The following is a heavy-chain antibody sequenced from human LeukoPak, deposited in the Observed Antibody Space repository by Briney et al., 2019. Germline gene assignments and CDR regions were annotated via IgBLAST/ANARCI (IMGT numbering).Heavy chain of an antibody. J-gene: IGHJ4*02. CDR3: GRTSSRQAPTPPNY. CDR2: IRYDGSNK. CDR1: GFTFSSHG. V-gene: IGHV3-30*02. D-gene: IGHD1-14*01. Sequence: GGSLRLSCAASGFTFSSHGMHWVRQAPGKGLEWVAFIRYDGSNKYYADSVKGRFTISRDNSKNTLYLQMNSLRAEDTAVYYCGRTSSRQAPTPPNYWGQGTLVTVSS.